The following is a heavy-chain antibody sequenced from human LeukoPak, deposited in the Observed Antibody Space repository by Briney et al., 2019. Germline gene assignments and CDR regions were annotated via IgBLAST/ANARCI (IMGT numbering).Heavy chain of an antibody. CDR3: ARLGARIDY. Sequence: SETLSLTCTVSGGSISSYYWSWIRQPPGKGLEWIGYIYYSGSTNYNPSLKSRVTISVDTSKNQFSLKLSSVTAADTAVYYCARLGARIDYWGQGTLDTVSS. CDR1: GGSISSYY. V-gene: IGHV4-59*08. CDR2: IYYSGST. J-gene: IGHJ4*02.